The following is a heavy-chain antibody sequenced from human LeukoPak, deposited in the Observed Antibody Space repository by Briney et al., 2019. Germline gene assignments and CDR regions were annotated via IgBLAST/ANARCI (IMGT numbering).Heavy chain of an antibody. J-gene: IGHJ6*02. CDR2: INHSGST. CDR1: GGSISSYY. D-gene: IGHD4-17*01. Sequence: SETLSLTCTVSGGSISSYYWSWIRQPPGKGLEWIGEINHSGSTNYNPSLKSRVTISVDTSKNQFSLKLSSVTAADTAVYYCASAIRRRGIDYYYYGMDVWGQGTTVTVSS. CDR3: ASAIRRRGIDYYYYGMDV. V-gene: IGHV4-34*01.